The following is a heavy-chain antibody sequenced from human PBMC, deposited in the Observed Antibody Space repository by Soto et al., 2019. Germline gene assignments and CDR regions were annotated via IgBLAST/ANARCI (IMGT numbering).Heavy chain of an antibody. CDR3: AEHPPPPTGVIDF. CDR1: GGSISSSSYY. J-gene: IGHJ4*02. CDR2: IYFRGST. D-gene: IGHD4-17*01. Sequence: QLQLQESGPGLVKPSETLSLTCTDSGGSISSSSYYWGWIRQSPGKGLEWIGSIYFRGSTSYNPSLKSRVTISPERFNNRFSGKECSVTAASPAVEYFAEHPPPPTGVIDFWGQGTLVTVSS. V-gene: IGHV4-39*01.